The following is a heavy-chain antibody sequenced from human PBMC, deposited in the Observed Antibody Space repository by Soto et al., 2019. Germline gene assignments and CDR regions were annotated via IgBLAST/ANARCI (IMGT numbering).Heavy chain of an antibody. CDR2: IYYSGST. J-gene: IGHJ4*02. D-gene: IGHD6-13*01. CDR1: GGSISSGGYY. CDR3: ARGKTVAAAAPFAY. Sequence: QVQLQESGPGLVKPSQTLSLTCTVSGGSISSGGYYWSWIRQHPGKGLEWIGYIYYSGSTYYTPSLKSPVTISVDTSTNQFSLTLSSVTAADTPVYYCARGKTVAAAAPFAYWGQGTLVTVSS. V-gene: IGHV4-31*01.